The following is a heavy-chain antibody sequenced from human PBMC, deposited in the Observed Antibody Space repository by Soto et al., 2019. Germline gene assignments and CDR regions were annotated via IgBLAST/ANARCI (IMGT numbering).Heavy chain of an antibody. CDR1: GGTFSSYA. CDR3: ARIDLKNWFDP. D-gene: IGHD3-22*01. J-gene: IGHJ5*02. CDR2: IIPIFGTA. V-gene: IGHV1-69*06. Sequence: ASVKVSCKASGGTFSSYAISWVRQAHGQGLEWMGVIIPIFGTANYAQKFQGRVTITADKSTSTAYMELSSLRSEDTAVYYCARIDLKNWFDPWGQGTLVTVSS.